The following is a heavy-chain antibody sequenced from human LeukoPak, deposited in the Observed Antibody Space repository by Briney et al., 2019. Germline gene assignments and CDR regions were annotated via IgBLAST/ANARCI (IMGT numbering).Heavy chain of an antibody. CDR1: GGTFSSYA. V-gene: IGHV1-69*04. CDR3: ATDRGYYGSTSGDP. D-gene: IGHD3-10*01. J-gene: IGHJ2*01. Sequence: ASVKVSCKASGGTFSSYAISWVRQAPGQGLEWMGRIIPILGIANYAQKFQGRVTMTEDTSTDTSYMELSSLRSEDTAVYYCATDRGYYGSTSGDPWGRGTLVIVSS. CDR2: IIPILGIA.